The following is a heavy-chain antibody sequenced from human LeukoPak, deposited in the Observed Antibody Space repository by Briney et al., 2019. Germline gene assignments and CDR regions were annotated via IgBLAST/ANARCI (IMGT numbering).Heavy chain of an antibody. CDR3: ASSGLMRESFDY. D-gene: IGHD3-10*01. CDR1: GGSISNYY. Sequence: PSETLSLTCTVSGGSISNYYWSWIRQPAGKGLEWIGRIYTSGSTNYNPSLKSRVAISVDKSKNQFSLKLSSVTAADTAVYYYASSGLMRESFDYWGQGTLVTVSS. V-gene: IGHV4-4*07. CDR2: IYTSGST. J-gene: IGHJ4*02.